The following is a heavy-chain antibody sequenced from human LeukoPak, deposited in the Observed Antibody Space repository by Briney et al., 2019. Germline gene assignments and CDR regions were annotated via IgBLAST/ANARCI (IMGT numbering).Heavy chain of an antibody. D-gene: IGHD3-9*01. CDR1: GFTFSTYD. CDR2: IITSGLTI. J-gene: IGHJ5*02. CDR3: ARGLVGSP. V-gene: IGHV3-48*03. Sequence: PGGSLRLSCAASGFTFSTYDMNWVRQAPGKGLEWVSYIITSGLTIYYAYSARGRFTVSRDNSKTSLYLQMNNLRAEDTAVYYCARGLVGSPWGQGTLVTVSS.